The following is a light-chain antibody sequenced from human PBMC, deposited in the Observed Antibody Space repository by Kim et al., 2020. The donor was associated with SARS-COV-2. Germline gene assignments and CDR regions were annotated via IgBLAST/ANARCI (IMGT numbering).Light chain of an antibody. V-gene: IGKV3-11*01. CDR3: QQRSNWLT. J-gene: IGKJ4*01. CDR1: QSVSSY. Sequence: SLSPGERATRSCRASQSVSSYLAWYQHKPGQSPRLLIYDASNRATGIPARFSGSGSGTDFILTISSLEPEDVAVYYCQQRSNWLTFGGGTKVDIK. CDR2: DAS.